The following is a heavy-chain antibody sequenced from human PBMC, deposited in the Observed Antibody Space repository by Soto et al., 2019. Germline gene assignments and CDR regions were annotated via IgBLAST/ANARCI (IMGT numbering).Heavy chain of an antibody. Sequence: TSETLSLTCTVSGGSVSSGSYYWSWIRQPPGKGLEWIGDIYYSRSTNYNPSLKSRVTISVDTSKNQFSLKLSSVTAADTAVYYCARVSGSYYYGMDVWGQGTTVTVSS. CDR2: IYYSRST. CDR3: ARVSGSYYYGMDV. J-gene: IGHJ6*02. V-gene: IGHV4-61*01. D-gene: IGHD1-26*01. CDR1: GGSVSSGSYY.